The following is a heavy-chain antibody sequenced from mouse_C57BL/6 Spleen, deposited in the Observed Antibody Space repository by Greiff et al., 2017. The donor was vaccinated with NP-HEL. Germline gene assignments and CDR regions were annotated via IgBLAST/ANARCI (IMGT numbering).Heavy chain of an antibody. D-gene: IGHD1-1*01. CDR2: IDPETGGT. Sequence: VQLQQSGAELVRPGASVTLSCKASGYTFTDYEMHWVKQTPVHGLEWIGAIDPETGGTDYNQKFKGKAILTADKSSSPAYMELRSLTSEDSAVYYCTRSPHYYGSSYEYFDVWGTGTTVTVSS. V-gene: IGHV1-15*01. CDR3: TRSPHYYGSSYEYFDV. J-gene: IGHJ1*03. CDR1: GYTFTDYE.